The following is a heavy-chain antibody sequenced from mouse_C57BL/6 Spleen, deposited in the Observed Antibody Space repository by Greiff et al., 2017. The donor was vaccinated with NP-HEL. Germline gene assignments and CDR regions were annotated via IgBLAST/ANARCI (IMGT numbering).Heavy chain of an antibody. Sequence: VQLQQSGGDLVKPGGSLKLSCAASGFTFSSYGMSWVRQTPDKRLEWVATISSGGSYTYYPDSVKGRFTISRDNAKDTLYLQMSSLKSEDTAMYYCARCWDVRYFDVWGTGTTVTVSS. CDR3: ARCWDVRYFDV. J-gene: IGHJ1*03. V-gene: IGHV5-6*01. CDR2: ISSGGSYT. D-gene: IGHD4-1*01. CDR1: GFTFSSYG.